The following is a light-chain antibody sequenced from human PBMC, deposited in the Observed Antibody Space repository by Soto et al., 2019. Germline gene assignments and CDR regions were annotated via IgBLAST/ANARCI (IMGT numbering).Light chain of an antibody. J-gene: IGKJ4*01. Sequence: DIQMTQSPSSLSASVGVRVTITCRASQSISKYVNWYQHKPGKAPTVLIHAASSLQSGVPSRFSGSGSGTDFFLTISSLQPEDFAVYYCQQSHSKPLTFGGGTKVDIK. CDR1: QSISKY. CDR3: QQSHSKPLT. CDR2: AAS. V-gene: IGKV1-39*01.